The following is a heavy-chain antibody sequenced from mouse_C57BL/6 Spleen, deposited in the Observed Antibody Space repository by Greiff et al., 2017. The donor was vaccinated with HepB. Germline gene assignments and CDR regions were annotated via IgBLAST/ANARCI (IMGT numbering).Heavy chain of an antibody. CDR2: INPNNGGT. CDR1: GYTFTDYN. D-gene: IGHD3-1*01. Sequence: EVKLMESGPELVKPGASVKIPCKASGYTFTDYNMDWVKQSHGKSLEWIGDINPNNGGTIYNQKFKGKVTLTVDKSSSTAYMELRSLTSEDTAVYYCARGSWFAYWGQGTLVTVSA. J-gene: IGHJ3*01. V-gene: IGHV1-18*01. CDR3: ARGSWFAY.